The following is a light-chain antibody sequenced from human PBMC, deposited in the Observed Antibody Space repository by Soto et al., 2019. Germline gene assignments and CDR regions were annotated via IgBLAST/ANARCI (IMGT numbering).Light chain of an antibody. V-gene: IGLV1-47*01. CDR3: ATWDDRLNGHV. Sequence: QAVVTQPPSASGTPGQRVTVSCSGSSSNIGTNYVYWYQQLPGTAPTLLIYRNSQRPSGVPDRFSGSKSGTSASLAISGLRSEDEADYSCATWDDRLNGHVFGTGTKLTVL. CDR2: RNS. J-gene: IGLJ1*01. CDR1: SSNIGTNY.